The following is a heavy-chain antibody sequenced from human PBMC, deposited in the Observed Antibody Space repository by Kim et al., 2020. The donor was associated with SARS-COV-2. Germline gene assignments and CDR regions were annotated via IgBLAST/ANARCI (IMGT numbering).Heavy chain of an antibody. CDR3: ARGVDCSSTSCYADLYYYYGMDV. CDR1: GGSISSGGYY. J-gene: IGHJ6*02. CDR2: IYYSGST. Sequence: SETLSLTCTVSGGSISSGGYYWSWIRQHPGKGLEWIGYIYYSGSTHYNPSLKSRVTISVDTSKNQFSLKLSSVTDAGTAVYYCARGVDCSSTSCYADLYYYYGMDVWGQGTTVTVSS. D-gene: IGHD2-2*01. V-gene: IGHV4-31*03.